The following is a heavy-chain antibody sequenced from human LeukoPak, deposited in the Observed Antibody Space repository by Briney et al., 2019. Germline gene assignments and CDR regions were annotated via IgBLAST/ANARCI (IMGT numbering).Heavy chain of an antibody. D-gene: IGHD2-15*01. V-gene: IGHV1-2*02. CDR1: GYTFIDYY. J-gene: IGHJ4*02. Sequence: ASVKVSFKASGYTFIDYYMHWVRQAPGQGLEWMGWINHNSGGTSYAQKFQGRVTMTSDTSINTAYLELSSLIYDDTAVYYCARGSCSGRTCYVFDYWGQGTLVTVTS. CDR3: ARGSCSGRTCYVFDY. CDR2: INHNSGGT.